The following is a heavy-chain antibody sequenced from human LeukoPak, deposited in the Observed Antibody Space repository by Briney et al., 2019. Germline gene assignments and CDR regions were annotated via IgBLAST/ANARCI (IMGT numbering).Heavy chain of an antibody. CDR2: ISTYSGNT. CDR3: ARSRSGSYYSDIDY. V-gene: IGHV1-18*01. J-gene: IGHJ4*02. Sequence: ASVNVSCKASGYTFTSYGINWVRQAPGQGLEWMGWISTYSGNTNYAQKLQGRVTMTTDTSTSTAYMELRSLRSDDTAVYYCARSRSGSYYSDIDYWGQGTLVTVSS. D-gene: IGHD3-10*01. CDR1: GYTFTSYG.